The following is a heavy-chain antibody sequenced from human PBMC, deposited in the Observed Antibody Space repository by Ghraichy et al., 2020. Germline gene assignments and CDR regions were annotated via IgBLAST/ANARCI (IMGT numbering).Heavy chain of an antibody. Sequence: GGSLRLSCAASGFTVSSNYMTWVRQAPGKGLEWVSVIYTDGSTYYAESVKGRFTLARDTSENSLYLQMNSLRAEDTAVYYCARAVLFSDTWYDDYYALDVWGQGTTVTVSS. J-gene: IGHJ6*02. CDR3: ARAVLFSDTWYDDYYALDV. D-gene: IGHD2/OR15-2a*01. CDR1: GFTVSSNY. V-gene: IGHV3-53*01. CDR2: IYTDGST.